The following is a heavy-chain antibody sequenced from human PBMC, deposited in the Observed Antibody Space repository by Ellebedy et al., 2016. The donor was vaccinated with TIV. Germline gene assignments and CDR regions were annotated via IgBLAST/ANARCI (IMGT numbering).Heavy chain of an antibody. CDR1: GFTLGSNA. Sequence: GESLKISCAASGFTLGSNAMSWVRQTPGKRLEWVAGIGGDGRTHYTDSVRGRLTISRDEFRSTLYLEMNSLRAEDTAIYYCARDPVGVGPAFDVWGQGTMVTVSS. CDR2: IGGDGRT. V-gene: IGHV3-23*01. J-gene: IGHJ3*01. CDR3: ARDPVGVGPAFDV. D-gene: IGHD4-23*01.